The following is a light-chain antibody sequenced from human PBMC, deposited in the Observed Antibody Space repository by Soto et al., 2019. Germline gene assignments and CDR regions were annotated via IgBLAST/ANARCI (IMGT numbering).Light chain of an antibody. CDR2: EVV. Sequence: QSALTQPPSASGSPGQSVTISCTGTKSDIGVHDFVSWYQHHPGKAPRLLIYEVVQRPSGVPDRFSGSKSGNTASLTVSGVQAADEADYFCKSYAGSNTYVFGSGTQLTVL. J-gene: IGLJ1*01. CDR1: KSDIGVHDF. V-gene: IGLV2-8*01. CDR3: KSYAGSNTYV.